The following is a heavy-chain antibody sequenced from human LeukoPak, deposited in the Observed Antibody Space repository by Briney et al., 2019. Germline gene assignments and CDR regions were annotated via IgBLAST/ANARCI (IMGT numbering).Heavy chain of an antibody. Sequence: SETLSLTCTVSGGSISSYYWTWIWQPPGKGLEWIGYISYSGSTNYNPSLKSRVTISVDMPKNQFSLKLSSVTAADTAVYYCARSGSYSGPYVYWGQGTVVTVSS. V-gene: IGHV4-59*12. D-gene: IGHD1-26*01. CDR1: GGSISSYY. CDR2: ISYSGST. J-gene: IGHJ4*02. CDR3: ARSGSYSGPYVY.